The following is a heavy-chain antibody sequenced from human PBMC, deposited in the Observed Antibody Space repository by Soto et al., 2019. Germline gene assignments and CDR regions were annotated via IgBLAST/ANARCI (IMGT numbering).Heavy chain of an antibody. J-gene: IGHJ4*02. D-gene: IGHD5-18*01. V-gene: IGHV3-9*01. CDR3: AKELGGYSYGYELDY. CDR1: GFTFDSYA. CDR2: ISWNSGTT. Sequence: EVQLVDSGGGWVQPGWSLRLSCAASGFTFDSYAMHWVRQAPGKCLEWVSSISWNSGTTGYADSVKGRFTISRDNAKNSLYLQMDSLRAEDTALYYCAKELGGYSYGYELDYWGQGTLVTVSS.